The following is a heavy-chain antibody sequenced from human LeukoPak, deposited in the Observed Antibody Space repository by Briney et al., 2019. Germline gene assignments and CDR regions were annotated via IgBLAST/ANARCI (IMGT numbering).Heavy chain of an antibody. CDR3: ARRGYSYEIDY. Sequence: QPGGSLRLSCAASGFTFSTSWMYWVRQAPGKGLVWVSRINRDGSSTSYADSVKGRFTISRDNAKNTLYLQMNSLRAEDTAVYYCARRGYSYEIDYWGQGTLVTVSS. J-gene: IGHJ4*02. D-gene: IGHD5-18*01. CDR2: INRDGSST. V-gene: IGHV3-74*01. CDR1: GFTFSTSW.